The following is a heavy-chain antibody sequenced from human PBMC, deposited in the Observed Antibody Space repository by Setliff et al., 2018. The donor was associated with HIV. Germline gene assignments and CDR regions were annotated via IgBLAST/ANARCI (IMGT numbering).Heavy chain of an antibody. CDR3: VRDKWLVPDTFDI. D-gene: IGHD6-19*01. J-gene: IGHJ3*02. CDR1: GFTFEDYG. CDR2: INWNGGST. V-gene: IGHV3-20*04. Sequence: GGSLRLSCAVSGFTFEDYGMSWVRQAPGKWLEWVSGINWNGGSTGYVDSVKGRFTISRDNAKNSLYLQMNSLRAEDMALYYCVRDKWLVPDTFDIWGQGTMVTVSS.